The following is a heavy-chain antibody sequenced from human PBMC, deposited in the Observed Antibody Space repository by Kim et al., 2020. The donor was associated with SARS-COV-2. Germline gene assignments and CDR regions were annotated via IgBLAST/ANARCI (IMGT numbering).Heavy chain of an antibody. D-gene: IGHD3-22*01. J-gene: IGHJ4*02. Sequence: PSLKSRVTISVDTSKNQFSLKLSSVTAADTAVYYCASFPYYYDSSGYHDYWGQGTLVTVSS. CDR3: ASFPYYYDSSGYHDY. V-gene: IGHV4-59*01.